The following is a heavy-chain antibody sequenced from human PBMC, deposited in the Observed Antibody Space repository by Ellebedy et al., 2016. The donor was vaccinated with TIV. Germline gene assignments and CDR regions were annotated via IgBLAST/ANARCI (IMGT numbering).Heavy chain of an antibody. J-gene: IGHJ4*02. CDR3: ARHVKTMFDLYYFDY. CDR2: INRFGST. CDR1: GGSFSDYY. Sequence: SQTLSLTCAVYGGSFSDYYWSWIRQPPGKGLEWIGEINRFGSTNYNPSLKSRVTISVDTSKNQFSLKLSSVTAADTAVYYCARHVKTMFDLYYFDYWGQGTLVTVSS. V-gene: IGHV4-34*01. D-gene: IGHD3-10*02.